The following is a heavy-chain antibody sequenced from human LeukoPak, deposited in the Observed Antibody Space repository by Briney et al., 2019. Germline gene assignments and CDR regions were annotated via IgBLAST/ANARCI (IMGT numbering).Heavy chain of an antibody. CDR3: ARTMEGYCSGGSCYQYSYXXXV. V-gene: IGHV4-59*01. CDR1: GGSISSYY. CDR2: IYYSGST. Sequence: PSETLSLTCTVSGGSISSYYWSWIRQPPGKGLEWIGYIYYSGSTNYNPSLKSRVTISVDTSKNQFSLKLTSVTAADTAVYYCARTMEGYCSGGSCYQYSYXXXVWGXXXTXTVSS. D-gene: IGHD2-15*01. J-gene: IGHJ6*03.